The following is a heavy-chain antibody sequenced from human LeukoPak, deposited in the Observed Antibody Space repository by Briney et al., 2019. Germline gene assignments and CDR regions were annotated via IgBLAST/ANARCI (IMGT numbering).Heavy chain of an antibody. CDR1: GFTFSSYW. CDR2: MHSGGSV. CDR3: ARGRGYTSSAYDY. Sequence: GGSLRLSCAASGFTFSSYWMTWVRQAPGRGLQWVSAMHSGGSVNYADSVKGRFTISRDYSTNTLFLQINSLRADGTAFYYCARGRGYTSSAYDYWGQGTLVTVSS. V-gene: IGHV3-53*01. D-gene: IGHD6-19*01. J-gene: IGHJ4*02.